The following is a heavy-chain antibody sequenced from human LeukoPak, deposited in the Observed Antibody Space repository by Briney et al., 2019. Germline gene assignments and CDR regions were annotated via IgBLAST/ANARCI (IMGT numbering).Heavy chain of an antibody. D-gene: IGHD5-18*01. CDR2: INPSGGST. Sequence: ASVKVSCKASGYTFTSYYMHWVRQAPGQGPEWMGIINPSGGSTSYAQKFQGRVTMTRDTSTSTVYMELSSLRSEDTAVYYCARDVDTAMVSSVYYYYGMDAWGQGTTVTVSS. CDR1: GYTFTSYY. J-gene: IGHJ6*02. V-gene: IGHV1-46*01. CDR3: ARDVDTAMVSSVYYYYGMDA.